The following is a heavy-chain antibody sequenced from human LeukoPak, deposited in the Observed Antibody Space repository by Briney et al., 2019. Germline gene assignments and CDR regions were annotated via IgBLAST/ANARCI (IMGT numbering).Heavy chain of an antibody. D-gene: IGHD3-10*01. V-gene: IGHV1-69*06. CDR1: GGTFSSYA. CDR3: ARGYYGSGSYYPDY. Sequence: GASVKVSCKASGGTFSSYAISWVRQAPGQGLEWMGGIIPIFGTANYAQKFQGRVTITADKSTSTAYMELSSLRSEDTAVYYCARGYYGSGSYYPDYWGQGTLVTVSS. CDR2: IIPIFGTA. J-gene: IGHJ4*02.